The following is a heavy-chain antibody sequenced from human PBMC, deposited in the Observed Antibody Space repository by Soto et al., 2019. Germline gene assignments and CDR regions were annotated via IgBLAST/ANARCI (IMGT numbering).Heavy chain of an antibody. CDR1: GFSLSPRGGG. CDR2: MFWDDDK. D-gene: IGHD5-12*01. Sequence: QITLKESGPTLVKPTQTLPLPCSFPGFSLSPRGGGVGGIRQPPGKPLEWLALMFWDDDKWYSPSLRSRLTITEDTSKNQVVLTMTNMDPVDTATYYCAHRSRGYAYYFDQWGQGTLVTVSS. CDR3: AHRSRGYAYYFDQ. J-gene: IGHJ4*02. V-gene: IGHV2-5*02.